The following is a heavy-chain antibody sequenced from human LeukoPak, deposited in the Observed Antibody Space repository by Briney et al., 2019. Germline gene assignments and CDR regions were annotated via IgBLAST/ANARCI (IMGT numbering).Heavy chain of an antibody. Sequence: GRSLRLSCAASGFTFSSYGMHWVRQAPGKGLEWVAFIWYDGSKKYYADSVKGRFTISRANSKNTLYLQMNSLRAEDTAVYYCARDPGYCSGGSCTGYFDYWGQGTLVTVSS. J-gene: IGHJ4*02. CDR3: ARDPGYCSGGSCTGYFDY. CDR2: IWYDGSKK. CDR1: GFTFSSYG. D-gene: IGHD2-15*01. V-gene: IGHV3-33*01.